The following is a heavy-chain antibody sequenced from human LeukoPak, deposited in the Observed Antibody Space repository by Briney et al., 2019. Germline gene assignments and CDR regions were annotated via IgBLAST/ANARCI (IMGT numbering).Heavy chain of an antibody. Sequence: TGGSLRLSCTTSGFTFTLYWMAWIRQSPGKGLEWVTNINQDESQQYYLESVEGRFTVSRDNARNSVYLHMNNLRVEDTAVYYCSNGIYSPSYWGRGTLVIVSS. CDR2: INQDESQQ. D-gene: IGHD6-13*01. J-gene: IGHJ4*02. V-gene: IGHV3-7*01. CDR1: GFTFTLYW. CDR3: SNGIYSPSY.